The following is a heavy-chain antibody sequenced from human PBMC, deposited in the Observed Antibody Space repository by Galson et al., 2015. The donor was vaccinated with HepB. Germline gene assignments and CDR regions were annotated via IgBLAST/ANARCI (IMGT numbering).Heavy chain of an antibody. J-gene: IGHJ6*02. CDR1: GFTVSSNY. CDR3: ARGWHPLRFLEWEHYHYGMDV. Sequence: SLRLSCAASGFTVSSNYMSWVRQAPGRGLEWVSVIYSGGSTYYTDSVKGRFTISRDNSKNMLYLQMNSLRAEDTVVYYCARGWHPLRFLEWEHYHYGMDVWGQGTTVTVSS. V-gene: IGHV3-66*01. D-gene: IGHD3-3*01. CDR2: IYSGGST.